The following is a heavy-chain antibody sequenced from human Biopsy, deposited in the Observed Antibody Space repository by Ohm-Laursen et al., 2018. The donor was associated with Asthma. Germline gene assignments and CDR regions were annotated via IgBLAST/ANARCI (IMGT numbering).Heavy chain of an antibody. CDR1: GGSVSSGSYY. D-gene: IGHD3-22*01. CDR3: ARGDSSNWSHYYFDY. Sequence: SETLSLTCTVSGGSVSSGSYYWSWIRQPPGKGLAWVSYISYSGSTDYNPPLKSRLTISMDTSKNQFSLKLSSVTAADTAVYYCARGDSSNWSHYYFDYWGQGTLVTVSS. V-gene: IGHV4-61*01. J-gene: IGHJ4*02. CDR2: ISYSGST.